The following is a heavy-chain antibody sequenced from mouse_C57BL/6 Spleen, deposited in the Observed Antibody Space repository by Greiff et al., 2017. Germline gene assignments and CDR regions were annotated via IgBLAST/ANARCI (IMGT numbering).Heavy chain of an antibody. CDR3: ASIDSNYYFAY. J-gene: IGHJ3*01. CDR2: IDPSDSNT. Sequence: VQLQQPGAELVMPGASVKLSCKASGYTFTSYWMHWVKQRPGQGLEWIGEIDPSDSNTNYNQKFKGKSTLTVDKSSSTAYMQLSSLTSEDSAVYYCASIDSNYYFAYWGQGTLVTVSA. D-gene: IGHD2-5*01. V-gene: IGHV1-69*01. CDR1: GYTFTSYW.